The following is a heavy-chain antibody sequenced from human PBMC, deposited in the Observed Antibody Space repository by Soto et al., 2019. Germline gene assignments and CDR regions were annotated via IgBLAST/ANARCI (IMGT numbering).Heavy chain of an antibody. CDR1: GFTFDDYA. Sequence: GGSRRLSCAASGFTFDDYAMHWVRQAPGKGLEWVSGISWNSGSIDYADSVKGRFTISRDDAKNSLYLQMNSLRAEDTALYYCAKALLALRGVVTPMDVWGQGTTVTVSS. CDR2: ISWNSGSI. D-gene: IGHD3-3*01. J-gene: IGHJ6*02. V-gene: IGHV3-9*01. CDR3: AKALLALRGVVTPMDV.